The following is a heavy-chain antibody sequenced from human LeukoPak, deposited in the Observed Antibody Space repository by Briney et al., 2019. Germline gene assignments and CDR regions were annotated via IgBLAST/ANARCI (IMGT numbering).Heavy chain of an antibody. CDR1: GGSISSSSYY. V-gene: IGHV4-39*07. D-gene: IGHD3-10*01. CDR2: IYYSGST. CDR3: ARSAMVRGVIINPFDP. Sequence: PSETLSLTCTVSGGSISSSSYYWGWIRQPPGKGLEWIGSIYYSGSTYYNPSLKSRVTISVDTSKNQFSLKLSSVTAADTAVYYCARSAMVRGVIINPFDPWGQGTLVTVSS. J-gene: IGHJ5*02.